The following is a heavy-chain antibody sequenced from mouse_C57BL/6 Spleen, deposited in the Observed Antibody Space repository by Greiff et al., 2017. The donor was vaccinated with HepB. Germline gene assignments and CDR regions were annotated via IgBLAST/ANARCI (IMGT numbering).Heavy chain of an antibody. Sequence: QVQLQQPGAELVKPGASVKLSCKASGYTFTSYWMHWVKQRPGQGLEWIGMIHPNSGSTNYNEKFKSKATLTVDKSSSTAYMQLSSLPSEDSAVYYCATYGYYYAMDYWGQGTSVTVSS. J-gene: IGHJ4*01. CDR2: IHPNSGST. CDR1: GYTFTSYW. CDR3: ATYGYYYAMDY. D-gene: IGHD2-2*01. V-gene: IGHV1-64*01.